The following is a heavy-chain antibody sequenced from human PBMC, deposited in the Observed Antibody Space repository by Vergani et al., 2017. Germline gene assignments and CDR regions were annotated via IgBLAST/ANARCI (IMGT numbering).Heavy chain of an antibody. J-gene: IGHJ5*02. CDR1: GFTFSACP. D-gene: IGHD3-3*01. Sequence: EVQLLQSGGGVIQPGGSVRLSCAASGFTFSACPMTWVRQAPGKGLEWVSAISARYPSTYYADSVKGRFTISRDNSKNTLYLQMNSLRAEDTAVYYCAKHKGGGLWSGYFWFDPWGQGTLVTVSS. CDR2: ISARYPST. V-gene: IGHV3-23*01. CDR3: AKHKGGGLWSGYFWFDP.